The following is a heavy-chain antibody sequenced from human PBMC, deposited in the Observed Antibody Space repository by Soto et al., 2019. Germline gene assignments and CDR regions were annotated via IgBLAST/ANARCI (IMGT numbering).Heavy chain of an antibody. J-gene: IGHJ4*02. V-gene: IGHV3-23*01. D-gene: IGHD3-22*01. CDR1: GFTFSSYA. CDR3: ANLLYYYDSSPLDY. CDR2: ISGSGGST. Sequence: GGSLRLSCAASGFTFSSYAMSWVRQAPGKGLEWVSAISGSGGSTYYADSVTGRFTISRDNSKNTLYLQMNSLRAEDTAVYYCANLLYYYDSSPLDYWGQGTLVTVSS.